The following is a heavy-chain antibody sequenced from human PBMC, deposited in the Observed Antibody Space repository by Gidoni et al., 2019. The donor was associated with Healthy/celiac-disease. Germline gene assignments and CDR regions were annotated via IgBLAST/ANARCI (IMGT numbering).Heavy chain of an antibody. CDR3: ARGYCSSTSCHFFPNWFDP. J-gene: IGHJ5*02. D-gene: IGHD2-2*01. Sequence: QVQLQQWGAGLLKPSETLSLTCAVYGGSFSGYYWSWIRQPPGKGLEWIGEINHSGSTNYNPSLKSRVTISVDTSKNQFSLKLSSVTAADTAVYYCARGYCSSTSCHFFPNWFDPWGQGTLVTVSS. CDR1: GGSFSGYY. CDR2: INHSGST. V-gene: IGHV4-34*01.